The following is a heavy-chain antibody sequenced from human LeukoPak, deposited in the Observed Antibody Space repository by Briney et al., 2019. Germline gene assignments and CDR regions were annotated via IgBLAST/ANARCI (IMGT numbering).Heavy chain of an antibody. V-gene: IGHV3-20*04. D-gene: IGHD5-18*01. Sequence: PGGSLRLSCAASGFTFDDYGMSWVRQAPGKGLEWVSGINWNGGSTGYADSVKGRFTISRVNAKNSLYLQMNSLRAEDTALYYCARDRRGYSYGPFDYWGQGTLVTVSS. CDR1: GFTFDDYG. J-gene: IGHJ4*02. CDR3: ARDRRGYSYGPFDY. CDR2: INWNGGST.